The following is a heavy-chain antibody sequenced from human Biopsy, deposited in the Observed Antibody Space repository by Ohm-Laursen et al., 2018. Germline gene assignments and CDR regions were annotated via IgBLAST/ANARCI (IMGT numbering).Heavy chain of an antibody. V-gene: IGHV4-39*01. CDR1: DGSISNIINY. D-gene: IGHD3-10*01. CDR3: ARHSFGSGRDF. Sequence: TLSLTCTVTDGSISNIINYWGWIRQPLGKGLEWLGSIYHTGITDYNPSLKSRVTISVDTSNNQSSQKLSSLTAADTAVYYCARHSFGSGRDFWGQGTLVTVSS. J-gene: IGHJ4*02. CDR2: IYHTGIT.